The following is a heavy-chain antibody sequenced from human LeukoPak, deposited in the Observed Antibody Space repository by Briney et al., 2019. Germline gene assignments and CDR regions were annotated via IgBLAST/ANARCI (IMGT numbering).Heavy chain of an antibody. V-gene: IGHV1-46*01. D-gene: IGHD4-17*01. J-gene: IGHJ4*02. CDR2: INPSAGST. CDR3: ARDTAVTTEIGPYYFDY. Sequence: ASVKVSCKASGYTFTSYYMHWVCQSNGQWPEWMGIINPSAGSTSYAQKFQGRVTMTRDTSTSTVYMELSSLRSEDTAVYYCARDTAVTTEIGPYYFDYWGQGTLVTVSS. CDR1: GYTFTSYY.